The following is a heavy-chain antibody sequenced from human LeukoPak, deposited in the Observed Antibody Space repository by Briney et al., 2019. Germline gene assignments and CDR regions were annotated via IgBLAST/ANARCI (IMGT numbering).Heavy chain of an antibody. CDR1: GGTFSSYA. CDR2: IIPIFGTA. CDR3: ARDKRYYYDSSGSNWFDP. V-gene: IGHV1-69*13. Sequence: ASVKVSCKASGGTFSSYAISWVRQAPGQGLEWMGGIIPIFGTANYAQKFQGRVTITADESTGTAYMELSSLRSEDTAVYYCARDKRYYYDSSGSNWFDPWGQGTLVTVSS. J-gene: IGHJ5*02. D-gene: IGHD3-22*01.